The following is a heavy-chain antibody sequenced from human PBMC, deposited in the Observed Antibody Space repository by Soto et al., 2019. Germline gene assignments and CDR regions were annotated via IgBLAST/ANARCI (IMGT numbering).Heavy chain of an antibody. CDR1: GFTFSDSA. CDR3: TRHRYGDYYYYGMDV. CDR2: IRSKADNYAT. D-gene: IGHD4-17*01. Sequence: LTLTCTVSGFTFSDSAMHWVRQASGKGLEWVGRIRSKADNYATAYAASVKGRFTISRDDSKNTAYLQMNSLKTEDTAVYYCTRHRYGDYYYYGMDVWGQGTTVTVSS. J-gene: IGHJ6*02. V-gene: IGHV3-73*01.